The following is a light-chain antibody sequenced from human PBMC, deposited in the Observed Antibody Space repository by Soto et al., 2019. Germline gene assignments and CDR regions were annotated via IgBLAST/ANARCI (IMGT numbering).Light chain of an antibody. V-gene: IGKV3-15*01. CDR2: GAS. Sequence: EIVMTQSPATLSVSPGESATLSCRASQSVSNNLTWYQQKPGQPPRLLIYGASTRATGVPGRFSGSGSGTEFTLTISSLQSEDFAVYCCQQYNDWRTVGQGTKVEIK. J-gene: IGKJ1*01. CDR3: QQYNDWRT. CDR1: QSVSNN.